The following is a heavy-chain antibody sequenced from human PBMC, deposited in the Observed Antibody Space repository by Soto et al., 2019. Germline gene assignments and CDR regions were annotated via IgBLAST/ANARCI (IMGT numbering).Heavy chain of an antibody. J-gene: IGHJ4*02. Sequence: QVQLLESGGGVVQPGRSLRLSCAASGFTFSSYAMHWVRQPPGKGLEWVAVVSNDGRNKFYADSVRGRFTISRDNSKNTVYLEMDSLRVEDTDVFYCARGQHGLADWGQGSLVIVSP. CDR1: GFTFSSYA. CDR2: VSNDGRNK. D-gene: IGHD2-8*01. V-gene: IGHV3-30-3*01. CDR3: ARGQHGLAD.